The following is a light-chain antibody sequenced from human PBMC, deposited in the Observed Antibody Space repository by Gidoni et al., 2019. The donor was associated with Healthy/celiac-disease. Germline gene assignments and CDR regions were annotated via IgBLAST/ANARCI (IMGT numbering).Light chain of an antibody. CDR1: QSVSSY. CDR2: DAS. CDR3: QQRSNWPVT. V-gene: IGKV3-11*01. J-gene: IGKJ3*01. Sequence: EIVLTQSPATLSLSPGERATLSCRASQSVSSYLAWYQQKPGQAPRLLIYDASNRATGIPARFRGSGSGTDFTLTISSLEPEDFAVYYCQQRSNWPVTFXPXTKVDIK.